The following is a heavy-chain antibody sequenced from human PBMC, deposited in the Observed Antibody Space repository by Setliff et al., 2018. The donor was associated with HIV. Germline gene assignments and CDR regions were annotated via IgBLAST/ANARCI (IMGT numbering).Heavy chain of an antibody. Sequence: PSETLSLTCKVSGASISSYYWSWVRQPPGKGLEWIGYIYNSGYSNSKPSLKSRLTISVDTSKNQVSLKLSSVTAADTAVYYCARGQLYCTNGVCYTCYYRIWGQGTLVTVSS. CDR1: GASISSYY. D-gene: IGHD2-8*01. J-gene: IGHJ4*02. CDR2: IYNSGYS. V-gene: IGHV4-59*12. CDR3: ARGQLYCTNGVCYTCYYRI.